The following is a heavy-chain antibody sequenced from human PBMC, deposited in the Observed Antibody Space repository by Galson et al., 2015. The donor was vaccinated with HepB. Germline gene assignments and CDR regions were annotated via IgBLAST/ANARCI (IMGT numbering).Heavy chain of an antibody. V-gene: IGHV3-21*06. D-gene: IGHD6-19*01. CDR2: ISAYDNYK. J-gene: IGHJ3*02. Sequence: SLRLSCAASGFSFNIYTMNWVRQASGKGLEWVSSISAYDNYKYYADSVKGRFTVSRDNAENSLYLQMNNLRAEDTAVYYCVRGESSGWYNSGAFDIWGQGTMVTVSS. CDR3: VRGESSGWYNSGAFDI. CDR1: GFSFNIYT.